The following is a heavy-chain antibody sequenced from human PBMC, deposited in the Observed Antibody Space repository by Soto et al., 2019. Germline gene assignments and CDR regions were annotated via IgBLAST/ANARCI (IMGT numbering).Heavy chain of an antibody. Sequence: ASVKVSCKASGYTFTSYGISWVRQAPGQGLEWMGWISAYNGNTNYAQKLQGRVTMTTDTSMSTAYMELRSLRSDDTAVYYCARGTYYYDSSGYPLEYFDLWGRGTLVTVSS. D-gene: IGHD3-22*01. CDR2: ISAYNGNT. J-gene: IGHJ2*01. CDR1: GYTFTSYG. CDR3: ARGTYYYDSSGYPLEYFDL. V-gene: IGHV1-18*01.